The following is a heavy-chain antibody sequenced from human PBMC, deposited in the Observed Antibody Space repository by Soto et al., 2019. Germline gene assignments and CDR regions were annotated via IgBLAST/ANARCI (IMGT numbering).Heavy chain of an antibody. CDR2: INHSGST. CDR3: ARGRYYDFWSGNNPPSVFDY. Sequence: TSETLSLTCAVYGGSFSGYYWSWIRQPPGKGLEWIGEINHSGSTNYNPSLKSRVTISVDTSKNQFSLKLSSVTAADTAVYYFARGRYYDFWSGNNPPSVFDYWGQGTLVTVSS. V-gene: IGHV4-34*01. D-gene: IGHD3-3*01. J-gene: IGHJ4*02. CDR1: GGSFSGYY.